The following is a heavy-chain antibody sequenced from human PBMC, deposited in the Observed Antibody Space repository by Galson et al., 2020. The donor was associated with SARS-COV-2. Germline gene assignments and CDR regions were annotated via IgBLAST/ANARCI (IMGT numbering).Heavy chain of an antibody. CDR1: GGSISNRNYF. J-gene: IGHJ4*02. CDR3: ARQDNNSYYFLDY. Sequence: SETLSLTCAVSGGSISNRNYFWGWIRQPPGKGLEWIGSIYYSGSTFYNPSLKRRVSLSVDSSKNQFSLKLRSVTAADTAVYYCARQDNNSYYFLDYWGQGTLVTVSS. D-gene: IGHD3-10*01. V-gene: IGHV4-39*01. CDR2: IYYSGST.